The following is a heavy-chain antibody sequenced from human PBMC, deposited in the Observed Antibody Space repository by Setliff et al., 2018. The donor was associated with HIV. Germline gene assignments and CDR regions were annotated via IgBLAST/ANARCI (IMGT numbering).Heavy chain of an antibody. D-gene: IGHD6-13*01. CDR2: IYYSGNT. CDR3: ARARWYNWFDP. CDR1: GGSISSGSFY. V-gene: IGHV4-39*01. Sequence: SETLSLTCTVSGGSISSGSFYWGWIRQHPGKGLEWIGCIYYSGNTYYNPSLKSRVTISVDTSKNQFSLKLSSVTAADTAVYYCARARWYNWFDPWGQGTLVTVSS. J-gene: IGHJ5*02.